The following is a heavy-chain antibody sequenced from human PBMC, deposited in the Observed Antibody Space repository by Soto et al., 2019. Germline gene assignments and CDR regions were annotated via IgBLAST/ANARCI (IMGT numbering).Heavy chain of an antibody. CDR1: GGTFSRHS. J-gene: IGHJ4*02. CDR3: ARDLTSVSES. Sequence: QVQMVQSGAEVKKPGSSARVSCKVSGGTFSRHSISWVRQAPGQGLEWMGGIIPIFDATQYAQKFQGRLTITADDSTTTFHMDLSRLRPEDTAIYYCARDLTSVSESWGQGTLVTVS. D-gene: IGHD6-25*01. V-gene: IGHV1-69*01. CDR2: IIPIFDAT.